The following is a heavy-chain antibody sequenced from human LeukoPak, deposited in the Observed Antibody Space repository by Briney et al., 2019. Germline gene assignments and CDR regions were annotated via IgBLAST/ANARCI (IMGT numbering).Heavy chain of an antibody. CDR1: GFTFSIYW. J-gene: IGHJ4*02. CDR2: IKEDGSEE. Sequence: GGSLRLSCAASGFTFSIYWMSWVRQAPGKGLEWVANIKEDGSEEHHVDSVKGRFTISRDNSKNTLYLQMNSLRAEDTAVYYCATKIGPYYFDYWGQGTLVTVSS. V-gene: IGHV3-7*03. CDR3: ATKIGPYYFDY.